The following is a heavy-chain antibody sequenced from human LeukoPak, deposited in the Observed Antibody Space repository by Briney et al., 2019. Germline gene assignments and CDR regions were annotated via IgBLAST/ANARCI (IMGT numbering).Heavy chain of an antibody. CDR2: IYYSGST. Sequence: PSETLSLTCTVSGGSISSSSYYWGWIRQPPGKGLEWIGSIYYSGSTYYNPSLKSRVTISVDTSKNQFSLKLSSVTAADTAVYYCAYSSSWYIVYWGQGTLVTVSS. CDR1: GGSISSSSYY. V-gene: IGHV4-39*07. D-gene: IGHD6-13*01. CDR3: AYSSSWYIVY. J-gene: IGHJ4*02.